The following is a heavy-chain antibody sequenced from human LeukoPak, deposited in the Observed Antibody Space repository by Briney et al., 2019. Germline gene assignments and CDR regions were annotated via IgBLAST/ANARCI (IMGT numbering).Heavy chain of an antibody. J-gene: IGHJ6*02. Sequence: ASVKVSCKASGYTFTGYYMHWVRQAPGQGLEWMEWIIPNSGATKYAQKFQGRVTMTWDTSISAVYMELSRLISDDTAVYYCARGEEGNYYYYYGMDVWSQGTTVTVSS. CDR3: ARGEEGNYYYYYGMDV. CDR1: GYTFTGYY. V-gene: IGHV1-2*02. CDR2: IIPNSGAT.